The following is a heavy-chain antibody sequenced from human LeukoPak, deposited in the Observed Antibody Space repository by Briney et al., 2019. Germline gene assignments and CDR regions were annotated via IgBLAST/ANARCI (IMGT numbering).Heavy chain of an antibody. V-gene: IGHV3-30*02. J-gene: IGHJ5*02. CDR2: IRYDGSNK. CDR1: GFTFSSYG. Sequence: GDSLRLSCAASGFTFSSYGMHWVRQAPGKGLEWVAFIRYDGSNKYYADSVKGRFTISRDNSKNTLYLQMNSLRAEDTAVYYCAKGRYYYDSSGSNLWGQGTLVTVSS. CDR3: AKGRYYYDSSGSNL. D-gene: IGHD3-22*01.